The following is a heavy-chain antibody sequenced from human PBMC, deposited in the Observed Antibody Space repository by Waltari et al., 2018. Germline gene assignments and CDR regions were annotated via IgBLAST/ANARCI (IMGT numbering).Heavy chain of an antibody. V-gene: IGHV1-2*02. J-gene: IGHJ4*02. CDR2: VNPERGAT. Sequence: QVQLVQSGAEVKKPGASVKVSCRASGYSFTGYYMHWVRQAPGQGLECMGWVNPERGATNCAQKFQGRVTMTRDASISTVYLELSRLRSDDTAVYYCARAGSGWYFFDYWGQGTLVTVSS. D-gene: IGHD6-19*01. CDR1: GYSFTGYY. CDR3: ARAGSGWYFFDY.